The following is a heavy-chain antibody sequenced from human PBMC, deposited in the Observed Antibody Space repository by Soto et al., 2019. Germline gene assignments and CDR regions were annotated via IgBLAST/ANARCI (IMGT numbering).Heavy chain of an antibody. CDR3: ARMYSSGSGWFHP. Sequence: SETLSLTCFVSGYSITAGGYYWSWIRHHPGKGLEWIGSFYSSGSIIYNPSLRSRVSISGDTPSNQFSMSLTSVTAADTARYYCARMYSSGSGWFHPWGQGTLVTVSS. J-gene: IGHJ5*02. CDR2: FYSSGSI. D-gene: IGHD6-19*01. V-gene: IGHV4-31*03. CDR1: GYSITAGGYY.